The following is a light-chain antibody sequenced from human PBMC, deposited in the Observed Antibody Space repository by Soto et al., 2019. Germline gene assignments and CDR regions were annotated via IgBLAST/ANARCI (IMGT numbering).Light chain of an antibody. CDR1: QSVYNN. Sequence: EIVMTQSPATLSVSPGERATLSCRASQSVYNNLSWYQQKPGQAPRLLIHGASIRAPGIPVRFSGSGSGTQFTITIRSLQSDDSAVYYCQQCDSRRTFGQGTKVEIK. CDR3: QQCDSRRT. J-gene: IGKJ1*01. V-gene: IGKV3D-15*01. CDR2: GAS.